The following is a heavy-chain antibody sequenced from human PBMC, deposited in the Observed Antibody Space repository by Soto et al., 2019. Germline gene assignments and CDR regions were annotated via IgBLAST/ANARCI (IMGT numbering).Heavy chain of an antibody. D-gene: IGHD6-13*01. CDR3: ARDSIAAAGTPRPASRYYYYMDV. V-gene: IGHV3-33*01. CDR1: GFTFSSYG. CDR2: IWYDGSNK. Sequence: QVQLVESGGGVVQPGRSLRLSCAASGFTFSSYGMHWVRQAPGKGLEWVAVIWYDGSNKYYADSVKGRFTISRDNSTNTLYLQMNSLRAEDTAVYYCARDSIAAAGTPRPASRYYYYMDVWGKGTTVTVSS. J-gene: IGHJ6*03.